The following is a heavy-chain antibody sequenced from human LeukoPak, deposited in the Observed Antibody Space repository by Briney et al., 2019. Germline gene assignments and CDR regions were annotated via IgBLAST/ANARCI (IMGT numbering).Heavy chain of an antibody. J-gene: IGHJ4*02. Sequence: SVKVSCMASGGTFSSYAISWVRQAPGQGLEWMGGIIPIFGTANYAQKFQGRVTITADESTSTAYMELSSLRSEDTAVYYCARDRGDWQHLVLDYWGQGTLVTVSS. V-gene: IGHV1-69*01. D-gene: IGHD6-13*01. CDR3: ARDRGDWQHLVLDY. CDR2: IIPIFGTA. CDR1: GGTFSSYA.